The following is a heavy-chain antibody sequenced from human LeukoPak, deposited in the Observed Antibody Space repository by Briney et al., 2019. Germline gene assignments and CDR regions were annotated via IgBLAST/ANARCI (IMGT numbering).Heavy chain of an antibody. CDR1: GGSISSYY. V-gene: IGHV4-4*07. CDR3: AREMGYDFWSANGHYYMDV. Sequence: SETLSLTCTVSGGSISSYYWSWIRQPAGKGLEWIGRIYTSGSTNYNPSLKSRVTMSVDTSKNQFSLKLSSVTAADTAVYYCAREMGYDFWSANGHYYMDVWGKGTTVTVSS. D-gene: IGHD3-3*01. CDR2: IYTSGST. J-gene: IGHJ6*03.